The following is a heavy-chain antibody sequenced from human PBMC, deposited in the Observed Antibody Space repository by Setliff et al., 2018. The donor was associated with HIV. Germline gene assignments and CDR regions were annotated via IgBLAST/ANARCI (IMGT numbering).Heavy chain of an antibody. D-gene: IGHD1-26*01. J-gene: IGHJ4*02. Sequence: ASETLSLTCTVSGGSISEYYWSWIRQPPGKGLEWIGYIYYSGSTYYNPSLKSRLTISVDTSRNQFSLKLSSLTAADTAVYYCARHYNVNYYVRKDFDYWGQGILVTVSS. CDR3: ARHYNVNYYVRKDFDY. CDR1: GGSISEYY. CDR2: IYYSGST. V-gene: IGHV4-59*08.